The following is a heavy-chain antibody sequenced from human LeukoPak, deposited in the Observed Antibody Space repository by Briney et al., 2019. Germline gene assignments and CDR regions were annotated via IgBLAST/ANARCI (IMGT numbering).Heavy chain of an antibody. J-gene: IGHJ4*02. CDR1: GHRFTSYW. V-gene: IGHV5-51*01. CDR3: ARRNYSSQAYFDY. Sequence: GESLKISCKGSGHRFTSYWIGWVRQMPGKGLEWMGIIYPDDSDTRYSPSFPGQVTISADKSISTAYLQWSSLKASDTAMYYCARRNYSSQAYFDYWGQGTLVTVSS. D-gene: IGHD1-7*01. CDR2: IYPDDSDT.